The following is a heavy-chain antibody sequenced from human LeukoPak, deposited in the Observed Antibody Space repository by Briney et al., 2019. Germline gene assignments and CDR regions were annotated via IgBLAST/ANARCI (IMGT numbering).Heavy chain of an antibody. CDR3: ARVGFDCSSTSCYEYYFDY. Sequence: GGSLRLSCAASGFTFSSYETNWVRQAPGKGLEWVSYISKSGTTKYYADSVKGRFTISRDNAKNSLYLQMNSLRAEDTAVYYCARVGFDCSSTSCYEYYFDYWGQGNLITVSS. CDR1: GFTFSSYE. D-gene: IGHD2-2*01. J-gene: IGHJ4*02. V-gene: IGHV3-48*03. CDR2: ISKSGTTK.